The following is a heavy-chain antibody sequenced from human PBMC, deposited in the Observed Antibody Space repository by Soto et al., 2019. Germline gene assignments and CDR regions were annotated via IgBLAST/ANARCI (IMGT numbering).Heavy chain of an antibody. D-gene: IGHD2-15*01. CDR2: MSYSGRT. V-gene: IGHV4-30-4*01. CDR1: GGSVSSGTYF. Sequence: SETLSLTCTVSGGSVSSGTYFLTWIRPPPGKDLEWIGYMSYSGRTSYNPSLRSRVTISVDTSKNQFSLNVNSVTAADTAVYYCARGKSQFGYSEWFDPWGQGTLVTVSS. CDR3: ARGKSQFGYSEWFDP. J-gene: IGHJ5*02.